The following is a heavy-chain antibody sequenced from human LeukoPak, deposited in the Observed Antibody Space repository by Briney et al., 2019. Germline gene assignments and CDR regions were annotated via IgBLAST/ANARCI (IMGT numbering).Heavy chain of an antibody. Sequence: GGSLRLSCAASGFTFSSYGMHWVRQAPGKGLEWVAVISYDGSNKYYADSVKGRFTISRGNSKNTLYLQMNSLRAEDTAVYYCAKDVDFEWELLNYYYGMDVWGQGTTVTVSS. CDR1: GFTFSSYG. V-gene: IGHV3-30*18. J-gene: IGHJ6*02. D-gene: IGHD1-26*01. CDR3: AKDVDFEWELLNYYYGMDV. CDR2: ISYDGSNK.